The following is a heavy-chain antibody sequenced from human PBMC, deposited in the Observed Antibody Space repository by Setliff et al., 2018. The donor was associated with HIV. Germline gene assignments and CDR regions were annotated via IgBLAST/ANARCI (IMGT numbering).Heavy chain of an antibody. J-gene: IGHJ4*02. CDR3: ARDAYDSSGYYYSLDY. CDR2: ISTSGSTV. Sequence: GGSLRLSCAISGLPFSDYYMSWIRQAPGKGLEWVSYISTSGSTVYYADSVKGRFTISRDNAKNSLYLQMNSLRAEDTAVYYCARDAYDSSGYYYSLDYWGQGTLVTVS. CDR1: GLPFSDYY. V-gene: IGHV3-11*04. D-gene: IGHD3-22*01.